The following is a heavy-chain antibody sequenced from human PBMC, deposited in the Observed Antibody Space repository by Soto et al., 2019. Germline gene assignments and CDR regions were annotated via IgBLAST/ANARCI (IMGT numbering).Heavy chain of an antibody. CDR1: GCTFSSYA. V-gene: IGHV3-23*01. CDR2: ISGSGGST. CDR3: AKDRGIATRAPDY. J-gene: IGHJ4*02. D-gene: IGHD6-13*01. Sequence: GGSLRLSCAASGCTFSSYAMSWVRQAPGKGLEWVSAISGSGGSTYYADSVKGRFTISRDNSKNTLYLQMNSLRAEDTAVYYCAKDRGIATRAPDYWGQGTLVTVSS.